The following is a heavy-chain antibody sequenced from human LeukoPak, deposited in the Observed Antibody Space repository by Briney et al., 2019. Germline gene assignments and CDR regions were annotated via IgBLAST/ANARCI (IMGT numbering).Heavy chain of an antibody. CDR3: AKFRMLSGRNGRDFDY. CDR1: GFTFSDYG. V-gene: IGHV3-23*01. D-gene: IGHD3-3*01. Sequence: PGGSLRLSCAASGFTFSDYGMSWVRQAPGKGLEWVSTVTDSGGITYYADSVKGRFTISRDDSKNTLYLQMNNLRAEDTAVYYCAKFRMLSGRNGRDFDYWGQGTLVTVSS. CDR2: VTDSGGIT. J-gene: IGHJ4*02.